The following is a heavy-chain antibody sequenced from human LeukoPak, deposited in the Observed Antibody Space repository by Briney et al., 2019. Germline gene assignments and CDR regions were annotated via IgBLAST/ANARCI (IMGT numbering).Heavy chain of an antibody. CDR3: ARDRGGMATPDWD. CDR2: ISDYNGNT. V-gene: IGHV1-18*01. J-gene: IGHJ4*02. CDR1: GYTFKSYG. D-gene: IGHD3-10*01. Sequence: GASVKVSCKASGYTFKSYGISWVRQAPAQGLEWMGWISDYNGNTNYAQKLQGRVTMTTDTAPSIAEMELRDLRTDGTAVFYCARDRGGMATPDWDRGPGTLVTVSS.